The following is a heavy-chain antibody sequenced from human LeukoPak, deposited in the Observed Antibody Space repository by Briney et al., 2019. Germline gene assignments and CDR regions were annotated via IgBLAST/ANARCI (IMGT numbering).Heavy chain of an antibody. CDR3: TREGTAIDWFDP. J-gene: IGHJ5*02. CDR2: MNPNSGNT. D-gene: IGHD5-18*01. V-gene: IGHV1-8*02. Sequence: ASVKVSCKASGYTFTVYYMHWVRQAPGQGLEWMGWMNPNSGNTDYAQKFQGRVTMTRNTSISTAYMELSSLRSEDTAVYYCTREGTAIDWFDPWGQGALVTVSS. CDR1: GYTFTVYY.